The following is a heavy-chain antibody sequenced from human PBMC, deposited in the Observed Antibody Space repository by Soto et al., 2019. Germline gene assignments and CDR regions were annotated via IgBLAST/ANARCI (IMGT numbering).Heavy chain of an antibody. J-gene: IGHJ6*03. V-gene: IGHV3-23*01. CDR2: ITGDGTTT. D-gene: IGHD3-16*01. CDR1: TFPFSSYV. Sequence: DVYLLESGGGFVQPGESLRLSCAASTFPFSSYVMHWFRQAPGKGLEWVSAITGDGTTTYYADSVKGRFIISRYNSKNTLYLQINSLRANDTAMYYCAKPYGFYFYYMDVWGNGTAVTVSS. CDR3: AKPYGFYFYYMDV.